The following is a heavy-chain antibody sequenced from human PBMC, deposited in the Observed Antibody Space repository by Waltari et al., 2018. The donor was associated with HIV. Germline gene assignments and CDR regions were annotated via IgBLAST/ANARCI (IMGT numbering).Heavy chain of an antibody. Sequence: VQLVQYGAQVKAHGDSVKVACRASVYNFTSFYLHLGRQAPGQGLQWVGFINPFSGGTNYAQKFRGRVTLTRDTSIDTSFMELTGLGSDDTAVYYCAKTYYGPTSYYNVGAFDVWGQGTMVSVSS. V-gene: IGHV1-2*02. D-gene: IGHD3-10*01. CDR3: AKTYYGPTSYYNVGAFDV. CDR2: INPFSGGT. CDR1: VYNFTSFY. J-gene: IGHJ3*01.